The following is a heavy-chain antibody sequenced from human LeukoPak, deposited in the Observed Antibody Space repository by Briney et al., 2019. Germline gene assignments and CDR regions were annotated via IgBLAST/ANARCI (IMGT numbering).Heavy chain of an antibody. CDR3: ARGGYSSRWYLVGAFDY. CDR2: IYYSGST. CDR1: GGSTSGYY. V-gene: IGHV4-59*01. D-gene: IGHD6-13*01. Sequence: SETLSLTCTVSGGSTSGYYWSWIWLPPRPGQEWIGYIYYSGSTNYYPSLKSRVTISVDTSKNKFSLKLSSVTAADTAVYYCARGGYSSRWYLVGAFDYWGRGTLVTVSS. J-gene: IGHJ4*02.